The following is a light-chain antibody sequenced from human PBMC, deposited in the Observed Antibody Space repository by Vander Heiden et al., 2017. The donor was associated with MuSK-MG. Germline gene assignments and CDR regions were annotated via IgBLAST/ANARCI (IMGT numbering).Light chain of an antibody. Sequence: QSVLAHPPSVSGAPGQRVTISCTGTNSNIGAGYDVHWYQQFPGTAPKLLIYGNTNRPSGVPDRFSASKSDTSASLAISGLQADDEADYYCQSYDTALSGALFGGGTKLTVL. CDR1: NSNIGAGYD. V-gene: IGLV1-40*01. CDR2: GNT. J-gene: IGLJ3*02. CDR3: QSYDTALSGAL.